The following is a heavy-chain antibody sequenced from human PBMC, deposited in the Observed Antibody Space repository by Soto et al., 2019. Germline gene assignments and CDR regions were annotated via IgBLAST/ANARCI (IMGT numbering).Heavy chain of an antibody. J-gene: IGHJ4*02. D-gene: IGHD3-22*01. CDR3: ARDGESSGYYYVNY. Sequence: QVQPVQSGAEVKKPGSSVKVSCKASGGTFSSYAISWVRQAPGQGLEWMGGIIPIFGTANYAQKFQGRVTITADESTSKAHMELSSLRSEDTAVYYCARDGESSGYYYVNYWGQGTLVTVSS. CDR1: GGTFSSYA. V-gene: IGHV1-69*01. CDR2: IIPIFGTA.